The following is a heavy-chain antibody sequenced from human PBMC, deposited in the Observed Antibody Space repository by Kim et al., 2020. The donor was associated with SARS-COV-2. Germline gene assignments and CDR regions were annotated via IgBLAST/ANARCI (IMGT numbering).Heavy chain of an antibody. CDR1: GFTFSSYG. D-gene: IGHD2-15*01. V-gene: IGHV3-33*01. J-gene: IGHJ2*01. CDR3: ARDLGVVVAATEYFDL. Sequence: GGSLRLSCAASGFTFSSYGMHWVRQAPGKGLEWVAVIWYDGSNKYYADSVKGRFTISRDNSKNTLYLQMNSLRAEDTAVYYCARDLGVVVAATEYFDLWGRGTLVTVSS. CDR2: IWYDGSNK.